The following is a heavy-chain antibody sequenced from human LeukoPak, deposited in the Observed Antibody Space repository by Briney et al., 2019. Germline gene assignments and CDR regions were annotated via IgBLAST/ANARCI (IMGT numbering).Heavy chain of an antibody. Sequence: SETLSLTXTVSGGSISSSSYYWGGIGQPPGKGLEWIGSIYYSGSTYYNPSLKSRVTISVDTSKNQFSLKLSSVTAADTAVYYCARPKITMIVVAGDAFDIWGQGTMVTVSS. CDR2: IYYSGST. V-gene: IGHV4-39*01. D-gene: IGHD3-22*01. CDR3: ARPKITMIVVAGDAFDI. CDR1: GGSISSSSYY. J-gene: IGHJ3*02.